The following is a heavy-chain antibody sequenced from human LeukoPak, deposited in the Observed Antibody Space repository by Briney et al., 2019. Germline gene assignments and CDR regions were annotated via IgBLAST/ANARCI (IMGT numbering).Heavy chain of an antibody. Sequence: KTSETLSLTCTVSGGSISSYYWGWIRQPPGKGLEWIGTIYYSGTTYYNPSLKSRVTTSLDTSENQFSLKLSSVTAADTAVFYCARLPTSAYFHYWGQGTLVTVSS. CDR1: GGSISSYY. CDR2: IYYSGTT. CDR3: ARLPTSAYFHY. D-gene: IGHD2-15*01. J-gene: IGHJ4*02. V-gene: IGHV4-39*01.